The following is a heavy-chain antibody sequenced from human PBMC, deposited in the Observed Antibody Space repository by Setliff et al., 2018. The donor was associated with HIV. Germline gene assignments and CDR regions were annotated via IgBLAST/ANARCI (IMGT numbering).Heavy chain of an antibody. CDR1: GGSISSYY. V-gene: IGHV4-59*12. J-gene: IGHJ4*02. D-gene: IGHD1-7*01. Sequence: PSETLSLTCTVSGGSISSYYWSWIRQPPGKGLEWIGYIYYSGNTNYNPSLKSRVTISVDTSKNHFSLKLSSVTAADTAVYYCARRGIIAGTTDFWGQGTPVTVSS. CDR2: IYYSGNT. CDR3: ARRGIIAGTTDF.